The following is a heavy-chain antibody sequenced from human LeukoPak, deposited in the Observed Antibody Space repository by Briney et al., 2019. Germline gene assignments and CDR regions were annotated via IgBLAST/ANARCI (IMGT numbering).Heavy chain of an antibody. CDR1: GFTFSSYA. V-gene: IGHV3-30-3*01. CDR2: ISYDGSNK. Sequence: PGGSLRLSCAASGFTFSSYAMHWVRQAPGKGLEWVALISYDGSNKYYADSVKGRFSISRDNAKNTLYLQMNSLRAEDTAVYYCAKVGRHDAFDIWGQGTMVTVSS. D-gene: IGHD3-10*01. J-gene: IGHJ3*02. CDR3: AKVGRHDAFDI.